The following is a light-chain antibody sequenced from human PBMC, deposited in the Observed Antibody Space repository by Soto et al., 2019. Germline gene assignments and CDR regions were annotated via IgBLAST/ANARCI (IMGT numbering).Light chain of an antibody. J-gene: IGKJ3*01. Sequence: DIQMTQSPSTLSASVGDRVTITCRASQSISSWLAWYQQKPGKAPKLLIYDASSLESGVPSRFSGSGSGTEFTLTISSLQPDDFATHYCQQYNSYSATFGPGTKVDIK. CDR1: QSISSW. CDR2: DAS. CDR3: QQYNSYSAT. V-gene: IGKV1-5*01.